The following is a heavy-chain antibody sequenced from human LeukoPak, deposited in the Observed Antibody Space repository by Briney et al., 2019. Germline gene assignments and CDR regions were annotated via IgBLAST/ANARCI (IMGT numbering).Heavy chain of an antibody. CDR2: VTFHGEIP. D-gene: IGHD7-27*01. CDR1: GFTFSSYS. V-gene: IGHV3-23*01. Sequence: SGGSLRLSCAASGFTFSSYSMNWVRQAPGKGLEWVSSVTFHGEIPYYAGSVMGRFTISRDNARNTVSLQMSSLSAEDTAIYYCARRGDQGYMDVWGNGATVIVSS. J-gene: IGHJ6*03. CDR3: ARRGDQGYMDV.